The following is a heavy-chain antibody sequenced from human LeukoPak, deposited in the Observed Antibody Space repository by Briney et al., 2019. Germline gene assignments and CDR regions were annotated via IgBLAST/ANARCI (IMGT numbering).Heavy chain of an antibody. CDR1: GGSFSSYY. Sequence: SETLSLTCTVSGGSFSSYYWSWIRQAPGKGLEWIGYIYYSGSTNYSPSLKSRVTISVDTSKNQFSLKLSSVTAADTAVYYCARDDYGDWDFDYWGQGNLVTVSS. D-gene: IGHD4-17*01. V-gene: IGHV4-59*01. CDR3: ARDDYGDWDFDY. J-gene: IGHJ4*02. CDR2: IYYSGST.